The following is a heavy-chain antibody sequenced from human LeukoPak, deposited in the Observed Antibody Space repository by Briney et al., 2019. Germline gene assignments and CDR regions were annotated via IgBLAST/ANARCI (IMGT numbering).Heavy chain of an antibody. J-gene: IGHJ4*02. CDR2: IDTDGKTT. CDR1: GFTFNTYA. V-gene: IGHV3-74*01. Sequence: PGGSLRLSCAASGFTFNTYAMHWVRQAPGKGLVWVARIDTDGKTTTYADSVKGRFTISRDNAKNMLYVQMNSLRAEDTAVYYCVRDKDGYNFWGQGARVSVSS. CDR3: VRDKDGYNF. D-gene: IGHD5-24*01.